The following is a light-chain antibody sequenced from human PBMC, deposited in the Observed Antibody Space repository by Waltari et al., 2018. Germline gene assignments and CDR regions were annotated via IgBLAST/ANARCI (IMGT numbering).Light chain of an antibody. Sequence: EIVLTQSPATLSLSPGERATLSCRASQRVSSYVAWYQQKPGQAPRLLIYDASNRATGIPARFSGSGSGTDFTRTISSLEPEDFAVYYCQQRSNWPLTFGGGTKVEIK. CDR1: QRVSSY. CDR2: DAS. J-gene: IGKJ4*01. V-gene: IGKV3-11*01. CDR3: QQRSNWPLT.